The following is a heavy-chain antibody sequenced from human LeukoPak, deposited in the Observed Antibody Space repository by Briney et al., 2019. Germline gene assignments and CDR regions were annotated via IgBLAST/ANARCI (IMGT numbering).Heavy chain of an antibody. J-gene: IGHJ6*03. CDR3: ARDSWQQLGYYYYYYMDV. Sequence: SETLSLTCTVSGGSISSYYWSWIRQPPGKGLEWIGYIYYSGSTNYNPSLKSRVTISVDTSNNQSSLKLSSVTAADTAVYYCARDSWQQLGYYYYYYMDVWGKGTTVTVSS. D-gene: IGHD6-13*01. CDR1: GGSISSYY. V-gene: IGHV4-59*12. CDR2: IYYSGST.